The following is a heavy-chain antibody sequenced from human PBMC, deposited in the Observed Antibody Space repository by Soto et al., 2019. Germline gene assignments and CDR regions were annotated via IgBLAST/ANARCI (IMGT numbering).Heavy chain of an antibody. D-gene: IGHD3-22*01. J-gene: IGHJ4*02. Sequence: TLALGCTVSGDSISSDVYYWIWIRQHPGKGLEWIGYIYYSGSTFYNPSLKRRVTISRDTSQNQFSLKLSSVTAADTAVYYCARSRYYDSSGVDYWGQGALVTVSS. CDR1: GDSISSDVYY. V-gene: IGHV4-31*03. CDR2: IYYSGST. CDR3: ARSRYYDSSGVDY.